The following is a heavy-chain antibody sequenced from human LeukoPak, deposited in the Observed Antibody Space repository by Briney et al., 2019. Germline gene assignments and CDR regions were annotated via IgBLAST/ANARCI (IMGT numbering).Heavy chain of an antibody. CDR1: GFTFSSYG. CDR2: MSSDGSNQ. Sequence: PGGSLRLSCAASGFTFSSYGMHWVHQAPGKGLEWVAVMSSDGSNQDHAASVRGRFTTSRDNSKNTLYLQMNSLSAEDTAVYYCARDLGAGWELPDYWGQGTLVTVSS. CDR3: ARDLGAGWELPDY. V-gene: IGHV3-30*03. D-gene: IGHD1-26*01. J-gene: IGHJ4*02.